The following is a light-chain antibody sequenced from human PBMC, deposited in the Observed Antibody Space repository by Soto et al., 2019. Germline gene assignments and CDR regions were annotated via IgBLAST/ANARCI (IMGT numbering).Light chain of an antibody. CDR1: QSVSSSY. J-gene: IGKJ1*01. CDR2: GAY. V-gene: IGKV3-20*01. CDR3: KQYGSSPQT. Sequence: EIVLTQSPATLSSFPGDRVTLSCRASQSVSSSYLAWYQQKPGQAPRLLIYGAYSRATGIPDRFSGSGSGTDFTLTIRRLEPEDFAVYYCKQYGSSPQTFGQGTKVDIK.